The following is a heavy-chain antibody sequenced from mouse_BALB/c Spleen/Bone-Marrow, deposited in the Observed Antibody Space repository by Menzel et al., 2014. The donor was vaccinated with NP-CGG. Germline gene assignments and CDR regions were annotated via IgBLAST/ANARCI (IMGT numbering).Heavy chain of an antibody. CDR3: AFYYYGSSPFAY. V-gene: IGHV14-3*02. J-gene: IGHJ3*01. CDR2: IDPANGNT. CDR1: GFNIKDTY. Sequence: EVKLMESGAELVKPGASVKLSCTASGFNIKDTYMHWVKQRPELGLEWIGRIDPANGNTKYDPKFQGKATITADTSSNTAYLQLSSLTSEDTAVYYCAFYYYGSSPFAYWGQGTLVTVSA. D-gene: IGHD1-1*01.